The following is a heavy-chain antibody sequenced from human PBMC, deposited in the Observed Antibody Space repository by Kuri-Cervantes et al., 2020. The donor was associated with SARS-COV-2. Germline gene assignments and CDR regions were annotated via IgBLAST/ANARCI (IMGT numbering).Heavy chain of an antibody. CDR1: GGTFSSYA. D-gene: IGHD1-26*01. J-gene: IGHJ5*02. CDR2: IIPIFGTA. Sequence: SVKVSCKASGGTFSSYAISWVRQAPGQGLEWMGGIIPIFGTANYAQKFQGRVTITADKSTSTAYMELSSLRSEDTAVYYCAREGGATLNWFDPWGQGTLVTVSS. V-gene: IGHV1-69*06. CDR3: AREGGATLNWFDP.